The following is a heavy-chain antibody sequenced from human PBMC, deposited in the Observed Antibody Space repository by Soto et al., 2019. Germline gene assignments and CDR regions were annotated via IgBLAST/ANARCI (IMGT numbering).Heavy chain of an antibody. V-gene: IGHV3-23*01. Sequence: PGGSLRLSCAASGFTFSSYAMSWVRQAPGKGLEWVSALADNANSPYYADSVKGRFITSRDNSKNTLFLQMNSLRAEDTAVYHCAKMTSSSYGRYYGMDVWGQGTTVTVSS. J-gene: IGHJ6*02. D-gene: IGHD5-18*01. CDR1: GFTFSSYA. CDR3: AKMTSSSYGRYYGMDV. CDR2: LADNANSP.